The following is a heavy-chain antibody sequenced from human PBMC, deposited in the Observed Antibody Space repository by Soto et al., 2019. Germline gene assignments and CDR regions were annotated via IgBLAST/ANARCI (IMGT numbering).Heavy chain of an antibody. V-gene: IGHV3-23*01. Sequence: GGSLRLSCAATGITFSTYAMNWVRPAPGKGLEWVSAISGGGGSTYYADSVKGRVTISRDNSKNTLYLQMNSLRAEDTAVYYCAKVSLGALTFTDYYYYGLDVWGQGTTVTVSS. J-gene: IGHJ6*02. CDR3: AKVSLGALTFTDYYYYGLDV. D-gene: IGHD1-26*01. CDR2: ISGGGGST. CDR1: GITFSTYA.